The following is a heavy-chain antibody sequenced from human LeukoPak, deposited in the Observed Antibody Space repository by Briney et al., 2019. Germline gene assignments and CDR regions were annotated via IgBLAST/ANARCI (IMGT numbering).Heavy chain of an antibody. CDR2: IPFDGGKT. J-gene: IGHJ4*02. D-gene: IGHD3-10*01. CDR3: ARDFGGSRDY. V-gene: IGHV3-30*03. CDR1: GFTFSRYA. Sequence: GGSLRLSCAASGFTFSRYALHWVRQAPGKGPEWVALIPFDGGKTYYVDSVKDRFTVSRDNSKNTLYLQMNSLRPEDTAVYYCARDFGGSRDYWGQGTLVTVSS.